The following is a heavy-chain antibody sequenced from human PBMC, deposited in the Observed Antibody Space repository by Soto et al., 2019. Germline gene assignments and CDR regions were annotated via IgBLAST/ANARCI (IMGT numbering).Heavy chain of an antibody. CDR1: GFSFTNYW. CDR2: IKQDGTEK. V-gene: IGHV3-7*05. D-gene: IGHD3-16*01. Sequence: EVQLVESGGGLVQPGGSLRLSCAASGFSFTNYWMKWVRQAPGKGLEWVADIKQDGTEKYYLASVRGRFTISRDNANNSLYLQMNSLRVEDTAVYFCARGGGGRYFDVCGRGTLVTV. CDR3: ARGGGGRYFDV. J-gene: IGHJ2*01.